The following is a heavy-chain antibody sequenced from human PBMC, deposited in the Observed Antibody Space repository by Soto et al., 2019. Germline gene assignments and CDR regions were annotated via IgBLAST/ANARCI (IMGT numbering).Heavy chain of an antibody. CDR1: GGTFTSYA. J-gene: IGHJ6*02. D-gene: IGHD3-10*01. CDR2: INAGNGNT. CDR3: ARDRTPNYYYGSGSYYNPYYYYGMDV. Sequence: ASVKVSCKASGGTFTSYAMHWVRQAPGQRLEWMGWINAGNGNTNYAQKLQGRVTMTTDTSTSTAYMELRSLRSDDTAVYYCARDRTPNYYYGSGSYYNPYYYYGMDVWGQGTTVTVSS. V-gene: IGHV1-3*01.